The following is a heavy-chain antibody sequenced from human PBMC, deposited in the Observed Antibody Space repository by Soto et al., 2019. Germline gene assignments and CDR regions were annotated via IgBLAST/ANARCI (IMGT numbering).Heavy chain of an antibody. D-gene: IGHD6-6*01. Sequence: EVQLVESGGGLVQPGGSLRLSCAASGFTFSSYEMNWVRQAPGKGLEWVSYISSSGSTIYYADSVKGRFTISRDNAKNSLYLQMNSLRAEDTAVYYCASHSSSGVSPDYWGQGTLVTVSS. V-gene: IGHV3-48*03. CDR1: GFTFSSYE. CDR2: ISSSGSTI. CDR3: ASHSSSGVSPDY. J-gene: IGHJ4*02.